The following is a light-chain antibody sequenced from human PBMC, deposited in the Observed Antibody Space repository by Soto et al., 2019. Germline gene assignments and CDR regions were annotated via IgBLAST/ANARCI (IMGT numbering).Light chain of an antibody. Sequence: GTLSLSPGQRATLSCRASQSVSSTYLAWYQQKPGQAPRLLIYGASSRTTGIPDRFSGSGSETDFTLTISRLEPEDFAVYYCQLGQAFGQGTKVDIK. J-gene: IGKJ1*01. CDR1: QSVSSTY. V-gene: IGKV3-20*01. CDR2: GAS. CDR3: QLGQA.